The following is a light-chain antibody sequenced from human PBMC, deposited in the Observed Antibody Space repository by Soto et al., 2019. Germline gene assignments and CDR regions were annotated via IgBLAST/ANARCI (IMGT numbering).Light chain of an antibody. CDR1: QSFTSNY. V-gene: IGKV3-20*01. J-gene: IGKJ1*01. Sequence: ETELTQSPGTLSLSPGEIATLSCRASQSFTSNYFAWYQHKPGHAPRLLVFGASIRAAGIPDRFSGSGSGTDFTLTISRLEPEDSAVYYCQLSGSWKCGQGTKVDIK. CDR3: QLSGSWK. CDR2: GAS.